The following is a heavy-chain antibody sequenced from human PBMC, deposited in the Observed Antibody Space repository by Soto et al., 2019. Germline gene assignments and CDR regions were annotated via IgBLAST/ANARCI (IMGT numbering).Heavy chain of an antibody. J-gene: IGHJ6*01. CDR3: ARTTAYYYYGMDV. CDR1: GFTVSSNY. D-gene: IGHD4-17*01. V-gene: IGHV3-53*01. Sequence: PGGSLGLSCAASGFTVSSNYMSWVRQAPGKGLEWVSVIYSGGSTYYADSVKGRFTISRDNSKNTLYLQMNSLRAEDTAVYYCARTTAYYYYGMDVWGQGTTVTVSS. CDR2: IYSGGST.